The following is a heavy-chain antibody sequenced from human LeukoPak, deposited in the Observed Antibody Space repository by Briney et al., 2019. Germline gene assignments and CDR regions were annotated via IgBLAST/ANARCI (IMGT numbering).Heavy chain of an antibody. CDR3: ARAMNQAAAGLYYYYGMDV. Sequence: ASVKVSCKASGYTFTSYYMHWVRQAPGQGLEWMGIINPSGGSTSYAQKFQGRVTMTRDTSTSTVYMGLSSLRSEDTAVYYCARAMNQAAAGLYYYYGMDVWGQGTTVTVSS. CDR2: INPSGGST. J-gene: IGHJ6*02. D-gene: IGHD6-13*01. V-gene: IGHV1-46*01. CDR1: GYTFTSYY.